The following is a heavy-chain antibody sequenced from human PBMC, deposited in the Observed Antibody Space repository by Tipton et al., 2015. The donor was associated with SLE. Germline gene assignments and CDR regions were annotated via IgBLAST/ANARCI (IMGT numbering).Heavy chain of an antibody. D-gene: IGHD2-2*01. CDR3: ARDGGACSSTTRYSLADY. J-gene: IGHJ4*02. Sequence: TLSLTCTVSGVSINSSYWSWLRQSPGKGLEWIAYIHYRGNTNYTPSLKSRVSISLDTSKNQFSLNMRSVTAADTAVYYCARDGGACSSTTRYSLADYWGQGTLVTVSS. CDR1: GVSINSSY. CDR2: IHYRGNT. V-gene: IGHV4-59*01.